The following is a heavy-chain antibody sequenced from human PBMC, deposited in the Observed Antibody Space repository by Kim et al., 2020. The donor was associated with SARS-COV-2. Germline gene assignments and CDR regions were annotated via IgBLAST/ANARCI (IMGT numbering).Heavy chain of an antibody. V-gene: IGHV3-7*01. CDR1: GFSFNSFW. J-gene: IGHJ4*02. D-gene: IGHD3-16*01. CDR3: ARDAWAQGGSDGVDY. CDR2: ITQDGSEK. Sequence: GGSLRLSCAASGFSFNSFWMSWVRQAPGKGLEWLANITQDGSEKKFVDSVKGRFTISRDNSENTVYLQMNSLRVEDSAVYYCARDAWAQGGSDGVDYWGERALVTVSS.